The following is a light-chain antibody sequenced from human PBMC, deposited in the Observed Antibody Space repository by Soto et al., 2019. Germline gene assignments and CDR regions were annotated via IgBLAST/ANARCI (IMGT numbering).Light chain of an antibody. CDR2: DVS. Sequence: QSALTQPASVSGSPGQSITISCTGTSSDVGGYNYVSWYQQHPGKAPKLMIYDVSNRHSWVSNRFSCSKSGNTASLKISGVESEDEGDYYLTSYSSSRTVVLGGPTKLTVL. V-gene: IGLV2-14*01. CDR1: SSDVGGYNY. CDR3: TSYSSSRTVV. J-gene: IGLJ2*01.